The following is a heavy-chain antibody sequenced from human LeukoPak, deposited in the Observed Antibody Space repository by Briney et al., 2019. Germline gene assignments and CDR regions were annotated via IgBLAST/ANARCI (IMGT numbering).Heavy chain of an antibody. Sequence: SETLSLTCTVSGGSISSYYWSWIRQPPGKGLEWIGEINHSGSTNYNPSLKSRVTISVDTSKNQFSLKLSSVTAADTAVYYCARHSYKTGVLLFFDYWGQGTLVTVSS. CDR1: GGSISSYY. D-gene: IGHD7-27*01. CDR3: ARHSYKTGVLLFFDY. CDR2: INHSGST. V-gene: IGHV4-34*01. J-gene: IGHJ4*02.